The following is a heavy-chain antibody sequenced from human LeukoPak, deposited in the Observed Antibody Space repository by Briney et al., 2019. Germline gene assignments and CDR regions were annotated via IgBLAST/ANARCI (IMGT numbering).Heavy chain of an antibody. CDR2: ISSSGSTI. V-gene: IGHV3-11*01. Sequence: GGSLRLSCAASGFTFSDYYMSWMRQAPGTGLEWVSYISSSGSTIYYADSVKGRFTISRDNAKNSLYLQMNSLRAEDTAVYYCARDSSGSGSYPYWFDPWGQGTLVTVSS. J-gene: IGHJ5*02. CDR3: ARDSSGSGSYPYWFDP. D-gene: IGHD3-10*01. CDR1: GFTFSDYY.